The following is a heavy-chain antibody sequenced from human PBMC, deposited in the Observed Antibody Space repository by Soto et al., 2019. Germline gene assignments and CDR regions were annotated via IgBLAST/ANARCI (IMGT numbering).Heavy chain of an antibody. CDR2: IYYHGNT. D-gene: IGHD2-15*01. J-gene: IGHJ6*02. CDR1: GGPITSRTYS. Sequence: SETLSLTCAVSGGPITSRTYSWGWIRQPPGKTLEWIGTIYYHGNTYSNPSLKSRVTISVDTSNNQLSLKLRSVTAADTAVYYCARLGCSGGSCYSPYYYYYGMDVWGQGTTVTVSS. V-gene: IGHV4-39*01. CDR3: ARLGCSGGSCYSPYYYYYGMDV.